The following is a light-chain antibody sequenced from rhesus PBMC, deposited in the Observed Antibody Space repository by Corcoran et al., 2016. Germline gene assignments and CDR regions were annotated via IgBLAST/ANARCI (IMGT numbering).Light chain of an antibody. J-gene: IGKJ2*01. CDR3: QQYDDLPYS. CDR1: QDISSW. CDR2: NTS. Sequence: DIQMTQSPSSLSASVGDKITITCHASQDISSWLAWYQQKPGKAPKPLIYNTSRFQSGVPSRFSANGSGTYYTRPISSLQPEDFAIYYCQQYDDLPYSFSQGTRVEIK. V-gene: IGKV1-19*01.